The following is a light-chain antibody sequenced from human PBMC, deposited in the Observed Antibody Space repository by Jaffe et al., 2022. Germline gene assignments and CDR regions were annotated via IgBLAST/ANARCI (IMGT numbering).Light chain of an antibody. CDR1: NIGSKS. V-gene: IGLV3-21*04. J-gene: IGLJ2*01. CDR2: YDS. Sequence: SYVLTQPPSVSVAPGKTARITCGGNNIGSKSVHWYQQKPGQAPVLVIYYDSDRPSGIPERFSGSNSGNTATLTISRVEAGDEADYYCQVWDSSSDHHVVFGGGTKRTVL. CDR3: QVWDSSSDHHVV.